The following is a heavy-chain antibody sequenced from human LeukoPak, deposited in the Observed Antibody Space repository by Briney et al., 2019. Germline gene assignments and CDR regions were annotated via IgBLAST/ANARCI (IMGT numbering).Heavy chain of an antibody. V-gene: IGHV3-21*01. J-gene: IGHJ4*02. Sequence: PGGSLRLSCAASGFTFSSYSMNWVRQAPGKGLEWVSSISSSSSYIYYADSVKGRFTISRDNAKNSLYLQMNSLRAEDTAVYYCAKDSRRDSSGYFGVFDYWGQGTLVTVSS. CDR1: GFTFSSYS. CDR3: AKDSRRDSSGYFGVFDY. CDR2: ISSSSSYI. D-gene: IGHD3-22*01.